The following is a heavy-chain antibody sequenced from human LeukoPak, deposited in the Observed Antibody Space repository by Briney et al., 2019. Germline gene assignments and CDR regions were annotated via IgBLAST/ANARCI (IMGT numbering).Heavy chain of an antibody. CDR1: GFTFSSYA. D-gene: IGHD2-15*01. Sequence: PGRSQRLSCAASGFTFSSYAMHWVRQAPGKGLEWVAVMSYDGSNKYYADSVKGRFTISRDNSKNTLYLQTNSLRAEDTAVYYCAKDRLKFCSGGSCYPTHAFDIWGQGTMVTVSS. V-gene: IGHV3-30-3*01. J-gene: IGHJ3*02. CDR2: MSYDGSNK. CDR3: AKDRLKFCSGGSCYPTHAFDI.